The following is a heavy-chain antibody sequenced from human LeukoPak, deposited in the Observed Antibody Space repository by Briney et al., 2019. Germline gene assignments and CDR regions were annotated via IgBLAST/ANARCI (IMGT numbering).Heavy chain of an antibody. Sequence: GGSLRLSCAASGFTFSSYSMNWVRQAPGKGLEWVSSISSSSSYIYYADSVKGRFTISRDNAKNSLYLQMNSLRAEDTAVYYCARDRYGDYSIDYWGQGTLVTVSS. CDR1: GFTFSSYS. CDR2: ISSSSSYI. CDR3: ARDRYGDYSIDY. D-gene: IGHD4-17*01. V-gene: IGHV3-21*01. J-gene: IGHJ4*02.